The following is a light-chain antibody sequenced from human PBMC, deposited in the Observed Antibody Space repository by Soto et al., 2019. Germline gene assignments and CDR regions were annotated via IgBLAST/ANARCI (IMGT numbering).Light chain of an antibody. J-gene: IGLJ1*01. V-gene: IGLV2-8*01. CDR1: SSDVGAYNF. Sequence: QSALTQPPSASGSPGQSVTISCTGTSSDVGAYNFVSWYQQHPGKAPKLLISEVSKCSSGVPDRFSGSKSGNTASLTVSGLQADDEAEYYCSSYTRSNTYVFGSGTSSPS. CDR3: SSYTRSNTYV. CDR2: EVS.